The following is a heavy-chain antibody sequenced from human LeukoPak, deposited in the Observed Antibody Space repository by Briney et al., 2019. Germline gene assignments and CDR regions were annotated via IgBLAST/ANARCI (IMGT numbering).Heavy chain of an antibody. D-gene: IGHD4-17*01. V-gene: IGHV3-23*01. CDR2: ISGSGAGT. J-gene: IGHJ4*02. CDR3: AKEVTTPYFDY. CDR1: GFTFSSYA. Sequence: TGGSLRLSCAASGFTFSSYAMSWVRQAPGKVLDGVAGISGSGAGTYYADSVKGRFTISRDNSKNTLYMQMNSLRAEDTAVYYCAKEVTTPYFDYWGQGSLVTVSS.